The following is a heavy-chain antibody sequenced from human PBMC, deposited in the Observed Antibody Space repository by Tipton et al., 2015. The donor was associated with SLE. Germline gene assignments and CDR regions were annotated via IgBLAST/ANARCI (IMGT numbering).Heavy chain of an antibody. Sequence: GSLRLSCIVSGGSMTNYKWNWIRQPPGKGLEWIGNIYDSVNTNYNPSLKSRVTISVDTSKNQFSLKLKSVTAADTAVYYCARDRNYCDRGGCYYHYGMGVWGQGTTVTVSS. CDR2: IYDSVNT. CDR1: GGSMTNYK. J-gene: IGHJ6*02. D-gene: IGHD2/OR15-2a*01. V-gene: IGHV4-59*01. CDR3: ARDRNYCDRGGCYYHYGMGV.